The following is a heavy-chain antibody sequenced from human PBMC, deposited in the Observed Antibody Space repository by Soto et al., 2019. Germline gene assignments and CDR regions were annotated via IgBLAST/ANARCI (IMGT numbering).Heavy chain of an antibody. Sequence: ESLRISCRSSGDSFTGYWISWVRQMPGKGLECMGRIDPSGSYTNYSPSFQGHVTISADKSISTAYLQWSSLKASDTAMYYCARLEQYYYDSSGYSPAFDIWGQGTMVTVSS. V-gene: IGHV5-10-1*01. J-gene: IGHJ3*02. CDR2: IDPSGSYT. CDR3: ARLEQYYYDSSGYSPAFDI. CDR1: GDSFTGYW. D-gene: IGHD3-22*01.